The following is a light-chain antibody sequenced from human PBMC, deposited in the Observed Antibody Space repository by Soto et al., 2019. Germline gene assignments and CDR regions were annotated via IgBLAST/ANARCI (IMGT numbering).Light chain of an antibody. V-gene: IGKV3-15*01. J-gene: IGKJ1*01. Sequence: EIVMTQSPATLSVSPGERATLSCRASQSVSIDLAWYQQRPGQPPRLLIYGASTRATGIPARFSGSGPGTEFSLTISSLQAEDFAVYYCQQYNNWPPWTFGQGTKVDIK. CDR1: QSVSID. CDR3: QQYNNWPPWT. CDR2: GAS.